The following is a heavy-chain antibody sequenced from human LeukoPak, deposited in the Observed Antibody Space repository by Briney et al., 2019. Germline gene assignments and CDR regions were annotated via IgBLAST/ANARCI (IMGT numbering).Heavy chain of an antibody. V-gene: IGHV3-23*01. CDR3: AKADSTGYYFDY. J-gene: IGHJ4*02. CDR1: GFTFSSYA. CDR2: VSGSGGST. D-gene: IGHD3-22*01. Sequence: PGGSLRLSCAASGFTFSSYAMSWVRQVPGKGLEWVSAVSGSGGSTYYADSVKGRFTISRDNSKNTLYLQMNSLRAEDTAVYYCAKADSTGYYFDYWGQGTLVTVSS.